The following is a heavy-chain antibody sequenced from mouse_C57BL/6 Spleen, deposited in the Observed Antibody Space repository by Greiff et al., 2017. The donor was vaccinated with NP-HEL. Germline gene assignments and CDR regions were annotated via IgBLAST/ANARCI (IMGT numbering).Heavy chain of an antibody. CDR2: IYPSDSET. CDR1: GYTFTSYW. J-gene: IGHJ4*01. CDR3: ARRLYYAMDY. Sequence: QVQLKQPGAELVRPGSSVKLSCKASGYTFTSYWMDWVKQRPGQGLEWIGNIYPSDSETHYNQKFKDKATLTVDKSSSTAYMQLSSLTSEDSAVYYCARRLYYAMDYWGQGTSVTVSS. V-gene: IGHV1-61*01.